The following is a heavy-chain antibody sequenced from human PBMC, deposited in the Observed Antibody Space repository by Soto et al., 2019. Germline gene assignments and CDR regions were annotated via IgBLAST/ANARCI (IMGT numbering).Heavy chain of an antibody. CDR1: GFIFSDYS. D-gene: IGHD3-22*01. V-gene: IGHV3-48*02. J-gene: IGHJ6*02. CDR2: ITTTSSTM. Sequence: GSLRLSCTPSGFIFSDYSMNWVRQAPGKGLEWISYITTTSSTMYYADSVKGRFTISRDNAKNSLYLQMNSLRDEDTAVYYCARDSSGRQYYGMDVWGQGTTVTVSS. CDR3: ARDSSGRQYYGMDV.